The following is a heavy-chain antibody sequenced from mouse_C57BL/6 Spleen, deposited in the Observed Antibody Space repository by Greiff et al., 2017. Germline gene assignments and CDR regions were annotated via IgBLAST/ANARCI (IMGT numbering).Heavy chain of an antibody. V-gene: IGHV14-4*01. CDR1: GFNIKDDY. CDR2: IDPENGDT. Sequence: VQLKESGAELVRPGASVKLSCTASGFNIKDDYMHWVKQRPEQGLEWIGWIDPENGDTEYASKFQGKATITADTASNTAYLQLSSLTSEDTAVYYCTNCDYYAMDYWGQGTSVTVSS. J-gene: IGHJ4*01. CDR3: TNCDYYAMDY.